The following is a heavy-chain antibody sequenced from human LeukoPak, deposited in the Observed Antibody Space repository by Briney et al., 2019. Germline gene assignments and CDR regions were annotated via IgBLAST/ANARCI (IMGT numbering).Heavy chain of an antibody. J-gene: IGHJ4*02. CDR1: GFNFSYYS. D-gene: IGHD5-24*01. CDR2: ISSSSRYI. V-gene: IGHV3-21*01. Sequence: GGSLRLSCAASGFNFSYYSENWVRQAPGKGLEWVSSISSSSRYIYYADSVKGRFTISRDNAKKSLFLQMNSLRAEDTAVYYCARDLSMAGIIPGGFGYWGQGTLVTVSS. CDR3: ARDLSMAGIIPGGFGY.